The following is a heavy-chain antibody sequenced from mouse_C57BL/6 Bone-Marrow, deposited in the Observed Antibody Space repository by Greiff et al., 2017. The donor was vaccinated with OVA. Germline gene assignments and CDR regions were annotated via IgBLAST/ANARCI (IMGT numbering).Heavy chain of an antibody. CDR2: IRSKSNNYAT. V-gene: IGHV10-1*01. D-gene: IGHD1-1*01. CDR3: VRGDYSYWYFDV. CDR1: GFSFNTYA. Sequence: GGGLVQPKGSLKLSCAASGFSFNTYAMNWVRQAPGKGLEWVARIRSKSNNYATYYADSVKDRFTISRDDSESMLYLQMNNLKTEDTAMYYCVRGDYSYWYFDVWGTGTTVTVSS. J-gene: IGHJ1*03.